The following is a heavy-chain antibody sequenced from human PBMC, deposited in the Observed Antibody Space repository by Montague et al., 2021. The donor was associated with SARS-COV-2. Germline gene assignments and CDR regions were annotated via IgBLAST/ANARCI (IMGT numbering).Heavy chain of an antibody. CDR1: GGSIISTTSN. V-gene: IGHV4-39*01. D-gene: IGHD1-7*01. Sequence: SETLSLTCTVSGGSIISTTSNWGWIRQPPGKGLEWIGSIYYTANTYYTPSLKTRVTISVDTSKNQFSLRLRSVTAADTAVYYCARGRTGTTFYYYYYYGMDVWGQGTTVTVSS. CDR3: ARGRTGTTFYYYYYYGMDV. J-gene: IGHJ6*02. CDR2: IYYTANT.